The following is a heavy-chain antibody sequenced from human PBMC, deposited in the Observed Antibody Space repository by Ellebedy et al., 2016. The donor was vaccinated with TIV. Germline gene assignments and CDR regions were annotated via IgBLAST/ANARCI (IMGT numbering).Heavy chain of an antibody. CDR1: GFTFSHHA. CDR3: AKEAYSSGRAGTFVH. V-gene: IGHV3-30*04. CDR2: ISYDGNNK. D-gene: IGHD6-19*01. J-gene: IGHJ4*02. Sequence: GESLKISCAASGFTFSHHAFYWVRQAPGKGLEWVTIISYDGNNKFYLDSVEGRFSISRDDSKNTLYLQMDSLRTEDTALYYCAKEAYSSGRAGTFVHWGQGTLVTVSS.